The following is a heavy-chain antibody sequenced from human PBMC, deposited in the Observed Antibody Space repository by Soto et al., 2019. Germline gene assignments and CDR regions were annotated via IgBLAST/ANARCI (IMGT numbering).Heavy chain of an antibody. V-gene: IGHV4-4*02. CDR1: GASISSVKW. D-gene: IGHD6-19*01. CDR3: ASTDSGWPTYEAY. CDR2: IYHGGDT. Sequence: SETLSLTCAVSGASISSVKWWSWVRQPPGKGLEWIGEIYHGGDTNYNSSLKSRVTMSVDKSRNQFTLRLTSVTAADTAVYYCASTDSGWPTYEAYWCQGTLVTVSS. J-gene: IGHJ4*02.